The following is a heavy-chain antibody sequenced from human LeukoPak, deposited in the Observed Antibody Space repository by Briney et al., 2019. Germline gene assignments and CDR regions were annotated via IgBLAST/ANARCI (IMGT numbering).Heavy chain of an antibody. D-gene: IGHD3-3*01. V-gene: IGHV1-69*05. Sequence: SVKVSCKASGGTFSSYAISWVRQAPGQGLEWMGGIIPIFGTANYAQKFQGRVTITTDESTSTAYMELSSLRSEDAAVYYCAHSPPSPSLRFLEWLSAPFDYWGQGTLVTVSS. CDR2: IIPIFGTA. CDR3: AHSPPSPSLRFLEWLSAPFDY. J-gene: IGHJ4*02. CDR1: GGTFSSYA.